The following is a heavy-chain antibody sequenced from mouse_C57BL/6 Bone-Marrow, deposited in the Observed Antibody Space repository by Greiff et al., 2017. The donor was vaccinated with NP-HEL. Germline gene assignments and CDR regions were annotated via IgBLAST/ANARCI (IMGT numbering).Heavy chain of an antibody. J-gene: IGHJ1*03. D-gene: IGHD1-1*01. V-gene: IGHV14-2*01. CDR2: IDPEDGEP. CDR3: ARRGITTVVATPSWYFDV. Sequence: EVQLQQSGAELVKPGASVKLSCTASGFNIKDYYMHWVKQRTEQGLEWIGRIDPEDGEPKYAPKFQGKATITADTSSNTAYLQISSLTSEDTAVYYCARRGITTVVATPSWYFDVWGTGTTVTVSA. CDR1: GFNIKDYY.